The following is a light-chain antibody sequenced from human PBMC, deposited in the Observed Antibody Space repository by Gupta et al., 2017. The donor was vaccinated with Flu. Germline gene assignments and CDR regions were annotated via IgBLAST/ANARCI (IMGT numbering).Light chain of an antibody. CDR1: QSRVHRNGNTY. V-gene: IGKV2-30*02. CDR3: IQCTHWPT. CDR2: RVS. Sequence: DVVMTHSPLSLPVTLGQPASISCRASQSRVHRNGNTYLTWFQQRPGQSPRRIIYRVSNRDSGVTDRFRGSGEHNDFTLKSSRGEDEDGGVYYFIQCTHWPTFGQGTKVQIK. J-gene: IGKJ1*01.